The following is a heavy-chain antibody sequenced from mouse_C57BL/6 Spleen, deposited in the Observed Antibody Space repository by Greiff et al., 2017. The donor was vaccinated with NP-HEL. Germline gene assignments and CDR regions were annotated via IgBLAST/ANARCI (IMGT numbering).Heavy chain of an antibody. J-gene: IGHJ3*01. V-gene: IGHV1-15*01. Sequence: QVQLQQSGAELVRPGASVTLSCKASGYTFTDYEMHWVKQTPVHGLEWIGAIDPETGGTAYNQKFKGKAILTADKSSSTAYMELRSLTSEDSAVYYCPPYSGSSPWFAYWGQGTLVTVSA. CDR3: PPYSGSSPWFAY. CDR2: IDPETGGT. CDR1: GYTFTDYE. D-gene: IGHD1-1*01.